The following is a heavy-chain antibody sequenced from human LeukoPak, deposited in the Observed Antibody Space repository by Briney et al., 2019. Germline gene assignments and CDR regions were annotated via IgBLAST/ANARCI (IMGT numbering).Heavy chain of an antibody. CDR2: ISGSGGST. D-gene: IGHD3-22*01. J-gene: IGHJ3*02. Sequence: QPGGSLRLSCAASGFTFSSYAMSWVRQAPGKGLEWVSAISGSGGSTYYADSVKGRFTISRDNSKNTLYLQMNSLRAEDTAVYYCARDSGSTYYYDSSGSRDAFDIWGQGTMVTVSS. CDR3: ARDSGSTYYYDSSGSRDAFDI. CDR1: GFTFSSYA. V-gene: IGHV3-23*01.